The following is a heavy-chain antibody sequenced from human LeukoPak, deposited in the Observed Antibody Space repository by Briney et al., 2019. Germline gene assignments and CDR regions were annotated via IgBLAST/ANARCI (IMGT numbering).Heavy chain of an antibody. J-gene: IGHJ6*02. V-gene: IGHV4-59*01. Sequence: PSETLSLTCTVSGGSISSYYWSWIRQPPGKGLEWIGYIYYSGSTNYNPSLKSRVTISVDTSKNQFSLKLSSVTAADTAVYYCARGLAAGYYYYYYGMDVWGQGTTVTVSS. D-gene: IGHD6-13*01. CDR3: ARGLAAGYYYYYYGMDV. CDR2: IYYSGST. CDR1: GGSISSYY.